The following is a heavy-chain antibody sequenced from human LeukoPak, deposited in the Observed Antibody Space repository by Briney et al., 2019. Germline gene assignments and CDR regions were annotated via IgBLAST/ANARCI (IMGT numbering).Heavy chain of an antibody. J-gene: IGHJ6*03. V-gene: IGHV3-33*01. CDR2: IWYDGSKK. CDR3: ARGGIPTGPYYYFYYMDV. CDR1: GFTFSSIG. D-gene: IGHD3-10*01. Sequence: RPGRSLRLSCAASGFTFSSIGMHWVRQAPGKGLEWVAVIWYDGSKKYYADSVKGRFTISRDTSKNTLYLQMNSLRAEDTAVYSCARGGIPTGPYYYFYYMDVWGKGTAVTVSS.